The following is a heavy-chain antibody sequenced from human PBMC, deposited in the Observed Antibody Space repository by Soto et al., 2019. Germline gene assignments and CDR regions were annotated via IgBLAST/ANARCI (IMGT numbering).Heavy chain of an antibody. J-gene: IGHJ4*02. CDR2: ISYDGSNK. CDR1: GFTFSSFG. CDR3: AKDGEGYCSGGSCVNFDY. Sequence: QVQLVESGGGVVQPGRSLRLSCAASGFTFSSFGMHWVRQAPGKGLEWVAVISYDGSNKYFADSVKGRFTISRDNSKNTLYVQMNSLRPEDTALYYWAKDGEGYCSGGSCVNFDYWGQGTLVTVSS. V-gene: IGHV3-30*18. D-gene: IGHD2-15*01.